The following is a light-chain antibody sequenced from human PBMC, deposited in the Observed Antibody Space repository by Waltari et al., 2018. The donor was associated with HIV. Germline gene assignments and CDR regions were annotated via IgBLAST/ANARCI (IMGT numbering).Light chain of an antibody. Sequence: QSALTQPASVSGSPGQSITISCTGTSSDVGGYNLVSWYQQHPGKSPNLIIYEVTKRASGACNRFSAAKSGNTASLTISGLQAEDEAHYHCCSYAGSSTLVFGGGTNVIVL. CDR2: EVT. V-gene: IGLV2-23*02. CDR3: CSYAGSSTLV. CDR1: SSDVGGYNL. J-gene: IGLJ3*02.